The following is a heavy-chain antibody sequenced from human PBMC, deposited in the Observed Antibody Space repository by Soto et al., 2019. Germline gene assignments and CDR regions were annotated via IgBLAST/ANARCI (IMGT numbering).Heavy chain of an antibody. CDR1: GGSISSGGYS. CDR2: IYHSGST. CDR3: ARDQGLLRYGYSDY. D-gene: IGHD5-12*01. J-gene: IGHJ4*02. Sequence: SETLSLTCAVSGGSISSGGYSWSWIRQPPGKGLEWIGYIYHSGSTYYNPSLKSRVTISVDASRNQFSLKMNSVTAADTAVYYCARDQGLLRYGYSDYWGQGTPVT. V-gene: IGHV4-30-2*01.